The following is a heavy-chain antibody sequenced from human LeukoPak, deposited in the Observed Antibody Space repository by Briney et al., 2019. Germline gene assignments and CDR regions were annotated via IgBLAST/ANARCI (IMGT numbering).Heavy chain of an antibody. J-gene: IGHJ4*02. V-gene: IGHV4-31*03. CDR2: IYYSGST. CDR3: ARHVLPDRTGAAGLYFDY. D-gene: IGHD6-13*01. Sequence: PSETLSLTCTVSGGSISSGGYYWSWIRQHPGKGLEWIGYIYYSGSTYYNPSLKSRVTISVDTSKNQFSLKLSSVTAADTAVYYCARHVLPDRTGAAGLYFDYWGQGTLVTVSS. CDR1: GGSISSGGYY.